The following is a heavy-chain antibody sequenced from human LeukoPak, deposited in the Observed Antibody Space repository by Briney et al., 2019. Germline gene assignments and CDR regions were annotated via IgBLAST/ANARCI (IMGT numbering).Heavy chain of an antibody. V-gene: IGHV3-48*01. J-gene: IGHJ4*01. CDR3: ARDHRYAFDN. CDR2: IGISSGNT. Sequence: GGSLRLSCAASGFNFIDYSVNWVRQAPGKGLEWISYIGISSGNTKYADSVKGRFTISRDKARNSLYLQMNSLRVEGTAVYYCARDHRYAFDNWGHGTLVTVSS. CDR1: GFNFIDYS. D-gene: IGHD5-12*01.